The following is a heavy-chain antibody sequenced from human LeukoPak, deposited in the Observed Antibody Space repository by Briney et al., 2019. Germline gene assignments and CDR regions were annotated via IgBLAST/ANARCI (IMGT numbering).Heavy chain of an antibody. D-gene: IGHD2-15*01. V-gene: IGHV3-23*01. Sequence: GGSLRLSCAASGFTFSSYSMNWVRQAPGKGLEWVSAISGSGGSTYYADSVKGRFTISRDNSKNTLYLQMNSLRAEDTAVYSCAKGGGGSCYSAIDCWGQGTLVTVSS. J-gene: IGHJ4*02. CDR2: ISGSGGST. CDR1: GFTFSSYS. CDR3: AKGGGGSCYSAIDC.